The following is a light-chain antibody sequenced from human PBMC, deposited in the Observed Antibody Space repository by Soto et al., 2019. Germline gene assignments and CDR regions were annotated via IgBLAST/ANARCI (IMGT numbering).Light chain of an antibody. CDR2: DVS. CDR1: SSDVGGYNY. J-gene: IGLJ3*02. CDR3: SSYAGSYTWV. V-gene: IGLV2-11*01. Sequence: QSALTQPASVSGSPGQSITISCTGTSSDVGGYNYVSWYQQHPGKAPKLMIYDVSKRPSGVPDRFSGSKSGNTASLTISGLQAVDEADYYCSSYAGSYTWVFGGGTKLTVL.